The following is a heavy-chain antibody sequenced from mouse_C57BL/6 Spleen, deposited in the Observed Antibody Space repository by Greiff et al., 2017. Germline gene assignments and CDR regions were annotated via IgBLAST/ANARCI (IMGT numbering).Heavy chain of an antibody. Sequence: EVKLQESVAELVRPGASVKLSCTASGFTITNTYMHWVKQRPEQGLEWIGRIDPANGNTNYAPKFQGKATITADTSSNTAYLQLSSLTSEDTAIYYCGRGMVTKDRRDYWGQGTTLTVAS. D-gene: IGHD2-2*01. V-gene: IGHV14-3*01. J-gene: IGHJ2*01. CDR1: GFTITNTY. CDR2: IDPANGNT. CDR3: GRGMVTKDRRDY.